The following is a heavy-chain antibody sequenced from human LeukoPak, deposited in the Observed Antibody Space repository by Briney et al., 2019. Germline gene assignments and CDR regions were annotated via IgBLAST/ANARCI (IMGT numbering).Heavy chain of an antibody. V-gene: IGHV3-30*04. CDR1: GFIFSSYE. CDR2: ISHDGSNI. CDR3: AREYTQRTMAPYFDY. Sequence: GGSLRLSCAASGFIFSSYEMSWVRQAPGKGLEWVAVISHDGSNIYYADSVKGRFTISRDNSRNILYLQMHSLRAEDTGVYYCAREYTQRTMAPYFDYWGQGTLVTVSS. J-gene: IGHJ4*02. D-gene: IGHD3-10*01.